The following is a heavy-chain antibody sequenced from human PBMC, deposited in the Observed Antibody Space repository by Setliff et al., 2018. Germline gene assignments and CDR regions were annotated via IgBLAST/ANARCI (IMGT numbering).Heavy chain of an antibody. CDR2: IYYSGNT. J-gene: IGHJ4*02. CDR1: GGSIRNYY. D-gene: IGHD3-22*01. CDR3: ARGSYYDSSGYSPDFFDY. V-gene: IGHV4-59*01. Sequence: LSLTCTVSGGSIRNYYWSWIRQPPGKGLEWIGYIYYSGNTNYNPSLKSRVTISVDTSKNQFSLKLSSVTAADTAVYYCARGSYYDSSGYSPDFFDYWGQGTLVTVSS.